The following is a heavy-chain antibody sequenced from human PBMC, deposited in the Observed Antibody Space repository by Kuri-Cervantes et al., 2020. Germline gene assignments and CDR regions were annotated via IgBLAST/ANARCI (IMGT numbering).Heavy chain of an antibody. CDR1: GYTFTSYG. Sequence: ASVKVSCKPSGYTFTSYGISWVRQAPGQGLEWMGWISAYNGNTNYAQKLQGRVTMTTDTSTSTAYMELRSLRSDDPAVYYCARDSPPEAQWVFGMDVWGQGTTVTVSS. CDR2: ISAYNGNT. CDR3: ARDSPPEAQWVFGMDV. D-gene: IGHD1-26*01. V-gene: IGHV1-18*01. J-gene: IGHJ6*02.